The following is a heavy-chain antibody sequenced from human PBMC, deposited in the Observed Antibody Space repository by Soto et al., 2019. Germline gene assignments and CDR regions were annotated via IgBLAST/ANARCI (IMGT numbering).Heavy chain of an antibody. J-gene: IGHJ4*02. Sequence: SETLSLTCTVSGDSINRGAYYWSWIRQHPGKGLEWIGYIYYSGSTYYNPSLKSRVTISVDTSKNQFSLKLSSVTAADTAVYHCARSFGVAAAGPFDYWGQGTLVTVSS. D-gene: IGHD6-13*01. CDR3: ARSFGVAAAGPFDY. CDR1: GDSINRGAYY. V-gene: IGHV4-31*03. CDR2: IYYSGST.